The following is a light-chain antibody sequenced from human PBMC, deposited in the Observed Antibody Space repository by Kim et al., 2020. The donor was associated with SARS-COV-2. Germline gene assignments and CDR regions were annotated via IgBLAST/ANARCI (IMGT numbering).Light chain of an antibody. V-gene: IGLV2-14*03. CDR3: SSYSSISTYV. CDR2: DVS. J-gene: IGLJ1*01. CDR1: SSDVCCYNH. Sequence: QSFTISCTGTSSDVCCYNHVSWYQLHPGKAPKLMIYDVSNRPSGVSNRFSGSKSGNTASLTISGLQAEDETDYYCSSYSSISTYVFGSGTKVTVL.